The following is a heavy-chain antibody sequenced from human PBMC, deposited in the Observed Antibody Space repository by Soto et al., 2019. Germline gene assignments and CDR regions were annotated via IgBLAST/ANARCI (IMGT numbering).Heavy chain of an antibody. CDR3: ARARFRDSSGYYYDHYFHY. V-gene: IGHV1-69*13. CDR1: GGTFSSYA. D-gene: IGHD3-22*01. CDR2: IIPIFGTA. Sequence: SVKVSCKASGGTFSSYAISWVRQAPGQGLEWMGGIIPIFGTANYAQKFQGRVTITADESTSTAYMELSSLRSEDTAVYYCARARFRDSSGYYYDHYFHYWGQGTLVTV. J-gene: IGHJ4*02.